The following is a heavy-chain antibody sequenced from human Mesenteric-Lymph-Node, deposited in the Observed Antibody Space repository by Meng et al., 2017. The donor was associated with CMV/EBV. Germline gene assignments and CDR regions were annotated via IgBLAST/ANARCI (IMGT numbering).Heavy chain of an antibody. D-gene: IGHD4-11*01. J-gene: IGHJ4*02. Sequence: GGSLRLSCAASGFIFSDHYMIWIRQAPGKGLEWVSHISSSGNTMYYADSVKGRFTISRDNARNSLFLQMNSLRSEDTAVYYCAREATVTTNYFDYWGQGTLVTVSS. CDR2: ISSSGNTM. CDR1: GFIFSDHY. V-gene: IGHV3-11*01. CDR3: AREATVTTNYFDY.